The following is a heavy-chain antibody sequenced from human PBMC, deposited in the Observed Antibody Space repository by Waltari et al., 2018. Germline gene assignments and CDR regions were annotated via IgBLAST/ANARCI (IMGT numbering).Heavy chain of an antibody. V-gene: IGHV4-38-2*02. Sequence: QVQLQESGPGLVKPSETLSLTCAVSGYSISSGYYWGWIRQPPGKGLEWIGSIYHSGSTYYTPSLKSRVTISVDTSKNQFSLKLSSVTAADTAVYYCARDSSSSYYYYYGMDVWGQGTTVTVSS. J-gene: IGHJ6*02. CDR3: ARDSSSSYYYYYGMDV. CDR2: IYHSGST. D-gene: IGHD6-6*01. CDR1: GYSISSGYY.